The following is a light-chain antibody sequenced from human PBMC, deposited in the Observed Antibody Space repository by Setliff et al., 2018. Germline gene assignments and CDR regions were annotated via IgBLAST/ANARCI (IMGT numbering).Light chain of an antibody. CDR3: AAWDDSLNGYV. Sequence: QSALAQPASVSGSPGQSITISCTGTSSDVGGYNYVSWYQQLPGTAPKLLIYRNNQRPSGVPDRFSGSKSGTSASLAISGLQSEDEADYYCAAWDDSLNGYVFGTGTRSPS. V-gene: IGLV1-47*01. CDR1: SSDVGGYNY. CDR2: RNN. J-gene: IGLJ1*01.